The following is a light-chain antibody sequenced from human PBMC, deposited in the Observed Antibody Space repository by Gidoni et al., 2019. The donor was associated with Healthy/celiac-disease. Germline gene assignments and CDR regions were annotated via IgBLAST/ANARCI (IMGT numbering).Light chain of an antibody. CDR1: QSISSY. J-gene: IGKJ2*01. CDR3: QQSYSTPYT. V-gene: IGKV1-39*01. CDR2: AAS. Sequence: DIQMTQSPSSLSASVGDRVTIPCRASQSISSYLTWYQQKPGTAPQLLIYAASSLQSGVPSRFSGSGSVTDFTLTISSLQPEDFATYYCQQSYSTPYTFGQGTKLEIK.